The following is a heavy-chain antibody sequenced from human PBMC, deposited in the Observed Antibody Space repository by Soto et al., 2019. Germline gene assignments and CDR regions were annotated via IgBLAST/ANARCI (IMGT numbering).Heavy chain of an antibody. Sequence: EVQLVESGGGLVKPGGSLRLSCAASGVTFSSFSFNWVRQAPGKGLEWVSFILSSGGCIYYADSVKGRFTISRDNDKNSRYMQKNSLKVEDTAVYYYVRDFGEQLARRGCYYYHMDVWGKGTTVNVSS. CDR3: VRDFGEQLARRGCYYYHMDV. D-gene: IGHD6-6*01. CDR1: GVTFSSFS. J-gene: IGHJ6*03. CDR2: ILSSGGCI. V-gene: IGHV3-21*01.